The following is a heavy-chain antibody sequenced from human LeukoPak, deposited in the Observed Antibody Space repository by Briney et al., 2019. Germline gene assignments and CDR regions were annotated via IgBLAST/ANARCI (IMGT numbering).Heavy chain of an antibody. CDR2: INPSGGST. V-gene: IGHV1-46*03. Sequence: GASVKVSCKASGYTFTSYYMHWVRQAPGQGLEWMGIINPSGGSTSYAQKFQGRVAITRDTSTSTVYMELSSLRSEDTAVYYCARSGVVPAAINNWFDPWGQGTLVTVSS. J-gene: IGHJ5*02. CDR3: ARSGVVPAAINNWFDP. CDR1: GYTFTSYY. D-gene: IGHD2-2*02.